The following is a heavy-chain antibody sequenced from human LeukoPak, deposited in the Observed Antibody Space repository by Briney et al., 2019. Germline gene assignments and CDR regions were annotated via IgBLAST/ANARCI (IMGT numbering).Heavy chain of an antibody. V-gene: IGHV3-30*18. D-gene: IGHD3-10*01. CDR1: GFTFSSYG. CDR3: AKDQSLLWFGELGAFDI. J-gene: IGHJ3*02. CDR2: ISYDGGNK. Sequence: GGSLRLSCAASGFTFSSYGMPWVRQAPGKGLEWVAVISYDGGNKYYADSVKGRFTISRDNSKNTLYLQMNSLRAEDTAVYYCAKDQSLLWFGELGAFDIWGQGTMVTVSS.